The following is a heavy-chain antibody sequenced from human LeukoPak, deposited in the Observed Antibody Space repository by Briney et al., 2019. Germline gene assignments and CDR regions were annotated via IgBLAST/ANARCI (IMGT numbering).Heavy chain of an antibody. Sequence: PSETLSLTCTLSGGSVSTYFWSWIRQPPGKGLEWIGYIYYSDVANYNPSLKSRVSISVDTSKNQFSLKLSSVTAADTAVYYCARGASGYSYAFGYWGQGTLVTVSP. CDR2: IYYSDVA. CDR1: GGSVSTYF. J-gene: IGHJ4*02. CDR3: ARGASGYSYAFGY. D-gene: IGHD5-18*01. V-gene: IGHV4-59*02.